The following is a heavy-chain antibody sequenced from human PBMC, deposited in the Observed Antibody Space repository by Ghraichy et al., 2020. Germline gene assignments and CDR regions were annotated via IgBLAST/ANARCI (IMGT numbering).Heavy chain of an antibody. CDR2: TYYRSKWYN. J-gene: IGHJ6*03. D-gene: IGHD2-2*01. Sequence: SQTLSLTCAISGDSVSSNSAAWNWIRQSPSRGLEWLGRTYYRSKWYNDYAVSVKSRITINPDTSKNQFSLQLNSVTPEDTAVYYCARVISGSSDAPYYYYYYYMDVWGKGTTVTVSS. CDR3: ARVISGSSDAPYYYYYYYMDV. CDR1: GDSVSSNSAA. V-gene: IGHV6-1*01.